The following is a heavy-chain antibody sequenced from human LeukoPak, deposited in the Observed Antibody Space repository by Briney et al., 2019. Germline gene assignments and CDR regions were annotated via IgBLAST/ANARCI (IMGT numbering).Heavy chain of an antibody. CDR2: ISSSSSYI. CDR1: GFTFSSYS. J-gene: IGHJ4*02. Sequence: GGSLRLSCAASGFTFSSYSMNWVRQAPGKGLEWVSSISSSSSYIYYADSVKGRFTISRDNAKNSLYLQMNSLRAEDTAVYYCARDGNSYYYDSSGYYSDYWGQGTLVTVSS. V-gene: IGHV3-21*01. D-gene: IGHD3-22*01. CDR3: ARDGNSYYYDSSGYYSDY.